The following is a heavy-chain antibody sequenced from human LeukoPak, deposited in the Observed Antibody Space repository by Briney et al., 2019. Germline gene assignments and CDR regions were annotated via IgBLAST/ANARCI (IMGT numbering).Heavy chain of an antibody. J-gene: IGHJ3*02. D-gene: IGHD6-6*01. CDR1: GYTFTSYG. V-gene: IGHV1-18*01. CDR3: ARESIASSSGHGAFDI. CDR2: ISAYNGNT. Sequence: GASVKVSCKASGYTFTSYGISWVRQAPGQGLEWMGWISAYNGNTNYAQKLQGRVTMTTDTSTSTAYMELRSLRSDDTAVYYCARESIASSSGHGAFDIWGQGTMVTVSS.